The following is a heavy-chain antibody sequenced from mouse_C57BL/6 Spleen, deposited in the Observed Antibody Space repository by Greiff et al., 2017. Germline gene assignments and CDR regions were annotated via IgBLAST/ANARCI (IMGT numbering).Heavy chain of an antibody. CDR2: IYPGSGNT. V-gene: IGHV1-76*01. Sequence: QVQLKQSGAELVRPGASVKLSCKASGYTFTDYYINWVKQRPGQGLEWIARIYPGSGNTYYNEKFKGKATLTAEKSSSTAYMQLSSLTSEDSAVYFCARSVTTVEGAWFAYWGQGTLVTVSA. D-gene: IGHD1-1*01. CDR1: GYTFTDYY. J-gene: IGHJ3*01. CDR3: ARSVTTVEGAWFAY.